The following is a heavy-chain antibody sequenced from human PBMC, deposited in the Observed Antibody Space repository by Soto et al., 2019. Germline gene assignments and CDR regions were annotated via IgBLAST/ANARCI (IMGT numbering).Heavy chain of an antibody. CDR2: ISSSSGST. Sequence: EVQLLESGGGLVQPGGSLRLSCAASGFTFSNYAMNWVRQAPGKVLEWVSTISSSSGSTYYADSVKGRFTISRDNSKNFLYLQMNSLRGDDTAVYYCAKVGSERYSGQHSDYWGQGTLVTISS. V-gene: IGHV3-23*01. D-gene: IGHD5-12*01. CDR1: GFTFSNYA. J-gene: IGHJ4*02. CDR3: AKVGSERYSGQHSDY.